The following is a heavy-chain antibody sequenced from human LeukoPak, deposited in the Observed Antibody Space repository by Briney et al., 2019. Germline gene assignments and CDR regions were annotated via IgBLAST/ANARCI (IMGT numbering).Heavy chain of an antibody. D-gene: IGHD3-22*01. CDR1: GGSINNYY. J-gene: IGHJ4*02. Sequence: SETLSLTCTVSGGSINNYYWSWLRQPPGKGLEWIGCMYYSGSTNYNPSLKSRVTISVDTSQNQFSLQLSSVTAADTAVYYCARLLLYYYESSGYYSYFDSRGQGTLVTVSS. V-gene: IGHV4-59*01. CDR3: ARLLLYYYESSGYYSYFDS. CDR2: MYYSGST.